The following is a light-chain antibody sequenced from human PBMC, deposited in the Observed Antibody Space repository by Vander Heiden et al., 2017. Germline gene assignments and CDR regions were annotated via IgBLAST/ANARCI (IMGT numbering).Light chain of an antibody. CDR2: AAS. CDR3: QQDYSYPQT. Sequence: AIRITQSPSSLSASTGDRVTITCRASQGISSYLAWYQQKPGKAPKLLIYAASTLQSGVPSRFSGSGSGTDFTLTISCLQSEDFATYYCQQDYSYPQTFGHGTKVDIK. CDR1: QGISSY. V-gene: IGKV1-8*01. J-gene: IGKJ3*01.